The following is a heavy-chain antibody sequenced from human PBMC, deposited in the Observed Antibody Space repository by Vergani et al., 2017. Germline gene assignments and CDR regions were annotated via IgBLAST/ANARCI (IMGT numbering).Heavy chain of an antibody. Sequence: EVQLLESGGGLVQPGGSLRLSCAASGFTFSDYAMSWVRQAPGKGLEWVSIISGSGGTTYSTDSLKGRFTISRDNSKNTLYLQMNSLRAEDTAVYYCAKDSSSTYSSGWWGDFDYWGQGTLVTVSS. J-gene: IGHJ4*02. CDR1: GFTFSDYA. CDR3: AKDSSSTYSSGWWGDFDY. CDR2: ISGSGGTT. V-gene: IGHV3-23*01. D-gene: IGHD6-19*01.